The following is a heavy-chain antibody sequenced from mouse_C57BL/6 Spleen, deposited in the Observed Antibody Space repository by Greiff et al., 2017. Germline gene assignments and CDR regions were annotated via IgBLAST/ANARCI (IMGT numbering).Heavy chain of an antibody. J-gene: IGHJ3*01. Sequence: EVKLQESGGGLVKPGGSLKLSCAASGFTFSSYTMSWVRQTPEKRLEWVATISGGGGNTYYPDSVKGRFTISRDNAKNTLYLQMSSLRSEDTALYYCALYHDYDAWFAYWGQGTLVTVSA. CDR1: GFTFSSYT. D-gene: IGHD2-4*01. V-gene: IGHV5-9*01. CDR2: ISGGGGNT. CDR3: ALYHDYDAWFAY.